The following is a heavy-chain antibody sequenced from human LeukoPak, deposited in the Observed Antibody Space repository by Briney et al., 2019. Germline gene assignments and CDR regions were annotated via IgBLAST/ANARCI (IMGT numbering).Heavy chain of an antibody. J-gene: IGHJ4*02. CDR3: ARDLFFGRGIGSANFDY. D-gene: IGHD1-26*01. Sequence: GGSLRLSYAASGFTFSDYYMGWIRQAPGKGLEWVSYISSGGSTIYYADSVKGRFTVSRDNAKNSLYVQVNSLRAEDTAVYYCARDLFFGRGIGSANFDYWGQGTLVTVSS. CDR2: ISSGGSTI. CDR1: GFTFSDYY. V-gene: IGHV3-11*04.